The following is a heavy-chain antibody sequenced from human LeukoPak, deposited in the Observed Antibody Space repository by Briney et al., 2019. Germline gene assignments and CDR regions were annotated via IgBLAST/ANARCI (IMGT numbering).Heavy chain of an antibody. D-gene: IGHD3-9*01. CDR1: GYTFTGYY. Sequence: ASVKVSCKASGYTFTGYYMHWVRQAPGQGLEWMGWINPNSGGTNYAQKFQGRVTMTRDTSFSTAYMELSRLRSDDTAVYYCARVNVYDFLTGYYSPDDAFDIWGQETMVTVSS. CDR3: ARVNVYDFLTGYYSPDDAFDI. V-gene: IGHV1-2*02. CDR2: INPNSGGT. J-gene: IGHJ3*02.